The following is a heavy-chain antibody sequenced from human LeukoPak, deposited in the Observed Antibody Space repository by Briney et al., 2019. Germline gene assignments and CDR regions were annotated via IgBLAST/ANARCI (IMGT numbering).Heavy chain of an antibody. CDR3: AGVVGATFDY. V-gene: IGHV3-66*01. CDR2: IYSGGST. CDR1: GFTDSRNY. J-gene: IGHJ4*02. D-gene: IGHD1-26*01. Sequence: GGSLRLSCAASGFTDSRNYMSWVRQAPGKGLEWVSVIYSGGSTYYADSVKGRFTISRDNSKNTLYLQMNSLRAEDTAVYYCAGVVGATFDYWGQGTLVTVSS.